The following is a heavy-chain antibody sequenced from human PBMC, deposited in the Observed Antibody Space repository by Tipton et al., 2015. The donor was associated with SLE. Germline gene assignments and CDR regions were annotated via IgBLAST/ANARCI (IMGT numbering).Heavy chain of an antibody. D-gene: IGHD2-21*01. J-gene: IGHJ4*02. CDR1: GDSISSGGYY. CDR3: ARQSGLGSSTLFDY. Sequence: TLSLTCTVSGDSISSGGYYWCWIRQPPGKGLEWIGSISYSGNTYYNPSLKSRVTISVDTSNNQFSLKLSSLAAADTAVYYCARQSGLGSSTLFDYWGQGSLVTVPS. CDR2: ISYSGNT. V-gene: IGHV4-39*01.